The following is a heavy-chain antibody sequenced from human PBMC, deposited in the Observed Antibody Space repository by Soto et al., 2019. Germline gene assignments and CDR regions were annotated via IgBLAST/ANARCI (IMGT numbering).Heavy chain of an antibody. V-gene: IGHV5-51*01. J-gene: IGHJ5*02. CDR2: IYPGDSDT. CDR3: ARLAGGGRWTVLRFVDRFDP. CDR1: GYSFTTYW. D-gene: IGHD3-3*01. Sequence: GEPLKISCKGSGYSFTTYWIGWVRQMPGQGLEWMGSIYPGDSDTRSSPSFQGQVTISADKSISTAYLQWSSLKASDTAMYYCARLAGGGRWTVLRFVDRFDPWGQGTLVTVSS.